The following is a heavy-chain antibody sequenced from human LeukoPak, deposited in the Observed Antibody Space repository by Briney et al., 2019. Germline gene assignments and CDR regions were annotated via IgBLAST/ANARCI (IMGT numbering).Heavy chain of an antibody. CDR1: GFTFSSYG. CDR2: IRYDGSNK. D-gene: IGHD3-3*01. CDR3: ANSSETTPYDFWSGYYPFDY. V-gene: IGHV3-30*02. Sequence: PGGSLRLSCAASGFTFSSYGMHWVRQAPGKGLEWVAFIRYDGSNKYYADSVKGRFTISRDNSKNTLYLQMNSLRAEDTAVYYCANSSETTPYDFWSGYYPFDYWGQGTLVTVSS. J-gene: IGHJ4*02.